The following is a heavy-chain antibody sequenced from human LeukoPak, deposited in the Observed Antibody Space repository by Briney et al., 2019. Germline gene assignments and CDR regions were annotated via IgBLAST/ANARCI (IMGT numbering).Heavy chain of an antibody. V-gene: IGHV3-66*01. CDR1: GFTVSSNC. CDR2: IYSVNRT. J-gene: IGHJ4*02. CDR3: ARSPPWAPLDY. Sequence: GGSLRLSCAASGFTVSSNCVNWVRQAPGKGLEWVSVIYSVNRTSYADSVKGRFTISRDSSKNTLCLQMNSLRAEDTAVYYCARSPPWAPLDYWGQGTLVTVSS.